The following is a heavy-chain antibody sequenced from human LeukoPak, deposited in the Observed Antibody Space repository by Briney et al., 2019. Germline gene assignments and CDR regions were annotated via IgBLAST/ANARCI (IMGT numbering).Heavy chain of an antibody. Sequence: PSETLSLTCAVSGGSISSGGYSWSWIRQPPGKGLEWIGYIYHSGSTYYNPSLKSRVTISVDRSKNQFSLKLSSVTAADTAVYYCARGLSHSKDIWGQGTMVTVSS. CDR3: ARGLSHSKDI. CDR1: GGSISSGGYS. J-gene: IGHJ3*02. CDR2: IYHSGST. V-gene: IGHV4-30-2*01.